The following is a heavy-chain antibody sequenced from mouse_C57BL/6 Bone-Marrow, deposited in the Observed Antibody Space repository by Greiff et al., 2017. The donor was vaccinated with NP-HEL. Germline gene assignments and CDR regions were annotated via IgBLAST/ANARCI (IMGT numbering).Heavy chain of an antibody. CDR3: ARQLRLRLYYAMDY. D-gene: IGHD3-2*02. CDR1: GYTFTDYY. V-gene: IGHV1-76*01. Sequence: QVQLQQPGAELVRPGASVKLSCKASGYTFTDYYINWVKQRPGQGLEWIARIYPGSGNTYYNEKFKGKATLTAEKSSSTAYMQLSSLTSEGSAVYFCARQLRLRLYYAMDYWVKEPQSPSPQ. J-gene: IGHJ4*01. CDR2: IYPGSGNT.